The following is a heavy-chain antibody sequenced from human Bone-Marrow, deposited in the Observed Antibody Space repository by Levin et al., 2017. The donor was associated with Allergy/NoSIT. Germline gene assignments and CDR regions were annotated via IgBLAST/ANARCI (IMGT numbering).Heavy chain of an antibody. Sequence: MASETLSLTCTVSGDSISRFYWSWIRQPPGRGLEWIGYGFYSGTTNYNPSLKSRVTILVDTSKNQFSLKLRSVTAADTAVYYCARATRSSLIYYFDYWGQGTLVTVSS. CDR3: ARATRSSLIYYFDY. V-gene: IGHV4-59*01. CDR2: GFYSGTT. D-gene: IGHD6-13*01. J-gene: IGHJ4*02. CDR1: GDSISRFY.